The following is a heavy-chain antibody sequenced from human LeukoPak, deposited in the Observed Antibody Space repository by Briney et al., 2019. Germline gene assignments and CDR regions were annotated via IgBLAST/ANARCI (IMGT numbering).Heavy chain of an antibody. CDR2: ITGSGGNT. V-gene: IGHV3-23*01. Sequence: GGSLRLSCAASGFTFSNYAMSWVRQAPGKGLEWVSAITGSGGNTYYADSVKGRFTISRDNSKNTVFLQMNSLRAEDTAVYYCAKWGDYDALTGYYVSDYRGQGTLVTVSS. CDR3: AKWGDYDALTGYYVSDY. J-gene: IGHJ4*02. CDR1: GFTFSNYA. D-gene: IGHD3-9*01.